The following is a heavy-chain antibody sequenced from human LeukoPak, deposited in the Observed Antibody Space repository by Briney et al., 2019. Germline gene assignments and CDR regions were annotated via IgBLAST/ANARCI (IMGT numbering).Heavy chain of an antibody. CDR1: GYTFTGYY. D-gene: IGHD6-19*01. Sequence: ASVKVSCKASGYTFTGYYMHWVRQAPGQGLEWMGWINPNSGGTNYAQKFQGRVTMTRDTSISTAYMELSRLRSDDTAVYYCVRGAVAGTNLFDCWGQGTLVTVSS. J-gene: IGHJ4*02. V-gene: IGHV1-2*02. CDR2: INPNSGGT. CDR3: VRGAVAGTNLFDC.